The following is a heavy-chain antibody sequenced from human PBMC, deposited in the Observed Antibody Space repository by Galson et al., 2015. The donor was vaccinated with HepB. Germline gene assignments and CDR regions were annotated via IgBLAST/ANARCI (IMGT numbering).Heavy chain of an antibody. V-gene: IGHV3-48*02. CDR1: GFMFSGSA. J-gene: IGHJ6*02. Sequence: SLRLSCAASGFMFSGSAIHWVRQASGKGLEWVSYISGGNSAIRHADSVKGRFTITRDSVKNSVYLQMNGLRDEDTAVYYCARDSGFLRDLAYYDYYGMDVWGQGTTVTVSS. D-gene: IGHD3-10*01. CDR2: ISGGNSAI. CDR3: ARDSGFLRDLAYYDYYGMDV.